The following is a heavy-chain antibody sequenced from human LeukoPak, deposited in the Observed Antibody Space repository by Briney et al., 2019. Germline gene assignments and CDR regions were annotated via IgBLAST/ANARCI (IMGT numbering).Heavy chain of an antibody. D-gene: IGHD2-2*02. CDR2: IYTSGST. V-gene: IGHV4-4*07. Sequence: SETLSLTCTVSGGSISSYYCSWIRQPAGKGLEWIGRIYTSGSTNYNPSLKSRVTMSVDTSKNQFSLKLSSVTAADTAVYYCARVGYQLLYRRYYYYYMDVWGKGTTVTVSS. CDR3: ARVGYQLLYRRYYYYYMDV. J-gene: IGHJ6*03. CDR1: GGSISSYY.